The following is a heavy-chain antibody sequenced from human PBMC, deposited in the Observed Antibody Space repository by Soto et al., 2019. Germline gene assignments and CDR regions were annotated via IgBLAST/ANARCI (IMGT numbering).Heavy chain of an antibody. J-gene: IGHJ6*02. CDR3: ARDSPPHVDTAMVTPYGMDV. V-gene: IGHV1-3*01. CDR2: INAGNGNT. CDR1: GYTFTSYA. D-gene: IGHD5-18*01. Sequence: GASVKVSCKASGYTFTSYAMHWVRQAPGQRLEWMGWINAGNGNTKYSQKFQGRVTITRDTSTSTAYMELSSLRSEDTAVYYCARDSPPHVDTAMVTPYGMDVWGQGTTVTVSS.